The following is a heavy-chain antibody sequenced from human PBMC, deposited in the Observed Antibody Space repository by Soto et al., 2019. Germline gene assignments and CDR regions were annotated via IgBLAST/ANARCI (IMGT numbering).Heavy chain of an antibody. CDR2: IYHSGTT. J-gene: IGHJ4*02. D-gene: IGHD2-21*01. CDR3: ARTDNVGYSPY. V-gene: IGHV4-38-2*01. CDR1: GDSISRGYH. Sequence: PSETLSLTCAVSGDSISRGYHWAWIRQPPGKGLEWVASIYHSGTTYYNPSLTGRLTISVDTSKNEFSLKVSSVTAADSAVYYCARTDNVGYSPYCGQGRLVNVSS.